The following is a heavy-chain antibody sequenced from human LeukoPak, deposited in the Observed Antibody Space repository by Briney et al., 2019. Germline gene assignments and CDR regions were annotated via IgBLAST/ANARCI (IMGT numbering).Heavy chain of an antibody. CDR3: ARWSSGYYDAFDI. CDR1: GGSISSSSYY. CDR2: INHSGST. D-gene: IGHD3-22*01. Sequence: SETLSLTCTVSGGSISSSSYYWGWIRQPPGKGLEWIGEINHSGSTNYNPSLKSRVTISVDTSKNQFSLKLSSVTAADTAVYYCARWSSGYYDAFDIWGQGTMVTVSS. J-gene: IGHJ3*02. V-gene: IGHV4-39*07.